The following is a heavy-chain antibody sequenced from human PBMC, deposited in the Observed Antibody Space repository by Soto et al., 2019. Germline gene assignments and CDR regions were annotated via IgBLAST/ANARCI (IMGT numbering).Heavy chain of an antibody. CDR1: GGSISSSSHY. CDR2: IYYSGST. J-gene: IGHJ4*02. Sequence: QLQLQESGPGLVKPSETLSLTCTVSGGSISSSSHYWGWIRQPPGKGLEWIGSIYYSGSTYYNPQLKIRFTISVDTSKNRFSMKLSSVTAAHTAVYYCARQTIVVVNDPFDYWGQATLVTVSS. D-gene: IGHD3-22*01. V-gene: IGHV4-39*01. CDR3: ARQTIVVVNDPFDY.